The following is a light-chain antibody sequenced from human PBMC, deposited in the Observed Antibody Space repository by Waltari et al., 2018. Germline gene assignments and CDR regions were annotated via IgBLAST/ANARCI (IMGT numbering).Light chain of an antibody. J-gene: IGKJ1*01. V-gene: IGKV1-5*03. CDR2: KAS. CDR3: QQYDNYWT. Sequence: RVTITCRASQSISNWLAWYQQKPGKAPKLLIYKASNLESGVQSRFSGSGSGTEFTLTISSLQPDDFATYYCQQYDNYWTFGQGTKVEI. CDR1: QSISNW.